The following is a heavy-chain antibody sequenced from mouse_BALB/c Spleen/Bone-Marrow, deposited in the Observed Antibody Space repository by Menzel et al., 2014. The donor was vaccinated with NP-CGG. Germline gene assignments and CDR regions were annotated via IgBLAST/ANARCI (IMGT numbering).Heavy chain of an antibody. J-gene: IGHJ2*01. CDR2: INSNGVIT. Sequence: EVKLMESGGGLVQPGGSLKLSCAASGFTFSNYGMSWVRQTPDKRLELVATINSNGVITYYPDSVKGRFTISRDNAKNTLYLQMSSLKSEDTAMYYCAKNQEAFDYWGQGTTLTVSS. CDR1: GFTFSNYG. D-gene: IGHD3-2*02. CDR3: AKNQEAFDY. V-gene: IGHV5-6-3*01.